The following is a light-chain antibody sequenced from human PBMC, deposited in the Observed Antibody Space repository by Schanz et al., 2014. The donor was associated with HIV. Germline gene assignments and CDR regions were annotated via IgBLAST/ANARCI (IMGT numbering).Light chain of an antibody. CDR3: QQYGGSPRT. J-gene: IGKJ1*01. V-gene: IGKV3-11*01. Sequence: IVLTQSPASLSLSPGERATLSCRASQSVSSHLAWYQQKPGQAPRLLIYDAFNRATGVPARFSGSGSGTDFTLTISSLEPEDFAVYYCQQYGGSPRTFGQGTKVEIK. CDR2: DAF. CDR1: QSVSSH.